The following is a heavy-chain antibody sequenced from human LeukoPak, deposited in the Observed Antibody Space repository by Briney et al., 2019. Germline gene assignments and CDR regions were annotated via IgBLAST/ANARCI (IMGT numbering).Heavy chain of an antibody. Sequence: ASVKVSCKASGYTFTSYGISWVGQAPGQGLDWMGWISAYNGNTNYAQKLQGRVTMTTDTSTSTAYMELRSLRSDDTAVYYCARDLPPMSYFDYWGQGTLVTVSS. CDR1: GYTFTSYG. CDR3: ARDLPPMSYFDY. V-gene: IGHV1-18*01. CDR2: ISAYNGNT. J-gene: IGHJ4*02.